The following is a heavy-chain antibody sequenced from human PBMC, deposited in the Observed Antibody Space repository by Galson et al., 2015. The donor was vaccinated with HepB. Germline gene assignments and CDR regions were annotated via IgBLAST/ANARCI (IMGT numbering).Heavy chain of an antibody. CDR2: ISGSGGST. J-gene: IGHJ4*02. CDR3: AKGGSSGGRRILRFLEWLSSFDY. CDR1: GFTFSSYA. V-gene: IGHV3-23*01. D-gene: IGHD3-3*01. Sequence: SLRLSCAASGFTFSSYAMSWVRQAPGKGLEWVSAISGSGGSTYYADSVKGRFTISRDNSKNTLYLQMNSLRAEDTAVYYCAKGGSSGGRRILRFLEWLSSFDYWGQGTLVTVSS.